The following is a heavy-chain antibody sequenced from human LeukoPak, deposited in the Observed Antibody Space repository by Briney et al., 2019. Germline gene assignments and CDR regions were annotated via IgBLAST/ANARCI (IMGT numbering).Heavy chain of an antibody. J-gene: IGHJ4*02. V-gene: IGHV3-23*01. CDR2: ISPGGGTT. CDR3: AKVRSGSANRALRIFDN. Sequence: GGSLRLSCEVSGFAFGSEAMSWVRQSPARGLEWVASISPGGGTTYYADYVKDRFTISRDNSNNMLYVQMNSLRAEDTAVYYCAKVRSGSANRALRIFDNWGQGTLVTVSS. CDR1: GFAFGSEA. D-gene: IGHD2-15*01.